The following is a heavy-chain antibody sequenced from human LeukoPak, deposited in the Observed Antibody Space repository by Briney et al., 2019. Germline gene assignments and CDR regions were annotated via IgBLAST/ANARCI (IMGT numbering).Heavy chain of an antibody. D-gene: IGHD3-10*01. Sequence: ASVKVSCKASGYTFSNHGITWVRKAPGQGREWMGWISGYNGNTKSAQKFQGGLAMTRDTSTSTAYMELGSLTSEDTALYYCARGGVRFGEFSDAFDSWGQETLITVSS. CDR3: ARGGVRFGEFSDAFDS. CDR2: ISGYNGNT. CDR1: GYTFSNHG. J-gene: IGHJ4*02. V-gene: IGHV1-18*04.